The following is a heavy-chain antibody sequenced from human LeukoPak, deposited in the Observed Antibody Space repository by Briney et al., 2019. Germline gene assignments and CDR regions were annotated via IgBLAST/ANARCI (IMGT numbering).Heavy chain of an antibody. D-gene: IGHD2-21*01. CDR1: GGSISSSSYY. J-gene: IGHJ5*02. V-gene: IGHV4-39*01. CDR2: IYYSGST. CDR3: ARHSTVVGMGWFDP. Sequence: SETLSLTCTVSGGSISSSSYYWDWIRQPPGKGLEWIGNIYYSGSTYYNPSLKSRVTISVDTSKNQFSLKLSSATAADTAVYYCARHSTVVGMGWFDPWGQGTLVTVSS.